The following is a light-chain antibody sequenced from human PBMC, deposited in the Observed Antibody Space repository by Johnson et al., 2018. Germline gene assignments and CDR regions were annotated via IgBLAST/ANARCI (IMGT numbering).Light chain of an antibody. CDR1: SSNIGNNY. CDR2: ENN. V-gene: IGLV1-51*02. CDR3: ETWDSSLSAGNV. J-gene: IGLJ1*01. Sequence: QSVLTQPPSVSAAPGQKVTISCSGSSSNIGNNYVSWYQQLPGTAPKLLIYENNKRPSGIPDRFSGSKSGTSATLGITGLQTGDEADYYCETWDSSLSAGNVFGTGSKVNVL.